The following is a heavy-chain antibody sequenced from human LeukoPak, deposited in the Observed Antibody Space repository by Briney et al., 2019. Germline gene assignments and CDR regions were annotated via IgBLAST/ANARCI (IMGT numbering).Heavy chain of an antibody. D-gene: IGHD5-18*01. Sequence: GGSLRLSCAASGFTFSSYSMYWVRQAPGKGLEWVSSISSSSSYIYYADSLKGRFTISRDNAKNSLYLQMNSLRAEDTAVYYCARDLFSLGYSYGPDYWGQGTLVTVSS. CDR2: ISSSSSYI. V-gene: IGHV3-21*01. CDR1: GFTFSSYS. J-gene: IGHJ4*02. CDR3: ARDLFSLGYSYGPDY.